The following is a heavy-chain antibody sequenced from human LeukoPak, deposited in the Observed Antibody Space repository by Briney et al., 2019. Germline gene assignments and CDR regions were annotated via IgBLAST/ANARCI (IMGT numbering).Heavy chain of an antibody. J-gene: IGHJ4*02. V-gene: IGHV1-18*01. CDR3: ARGYDYGDYVGDFDY. CDR1: GYTFTSYG. D-gene: IGHD4-17*01. CDR2: ISAYYGNT. Sequence: GASVKVSCKASGYTFTSYGFSWVRQAPGQELEWMGWISAYYGNTHFAQKFQGRVTMTTDTSTSTAYMDLRGLRSDDTAVYYCARGYDYGDYVGDFDYWGQGTLVTVSS.